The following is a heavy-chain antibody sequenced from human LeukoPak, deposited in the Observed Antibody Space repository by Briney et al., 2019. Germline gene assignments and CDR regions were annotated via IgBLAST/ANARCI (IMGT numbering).Heavy chain of an antibody. CDR2: INPSGGST. Sequence: GASVKVSCKASGYTFTSYYMHWVRQAPGQGLEWKGIINPSGGSTSYAQKFQGRVTMTRDTSTSTVYMELSSLRSEDTAVYYCARDPVGGITIFGVVPPGYFDYWGQGTLVTVSS. CDR3: ARDPVGGITIFGVVPPGYFDY. D-gene: IGHD3-3*01. J-gene: IGHJ4*02. CDR1: GYTFTSYY. V-gene: IGHV1-46*01.